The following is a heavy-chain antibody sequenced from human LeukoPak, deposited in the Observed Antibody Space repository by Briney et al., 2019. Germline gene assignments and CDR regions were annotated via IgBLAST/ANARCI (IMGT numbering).Heavy chain of an antibody. D-gene: IGHD6-13*01. CDR1: GFTVSSNY. J-gene: IGHJ4*02. V-gene: IGHV3-30*18. CDR3: AKDTYSSSWFFDY. CDR2: ISYDGSNK. Sequence: GGSLRLSCAASGFTVSSNYMSWVRQAPGKGLEWVAVISYDGSNKYYADSVKGRFTISRDNSKNTLYLQMNSLRAEDTAVYYCAKDTYSSSWFFDYWGQGTLVTVSS.